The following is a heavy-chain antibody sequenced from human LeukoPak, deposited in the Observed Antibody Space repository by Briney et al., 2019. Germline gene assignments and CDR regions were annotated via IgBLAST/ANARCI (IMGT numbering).Heavy chain of an antibody. J-gene: IGHJ3*02. D-gene: IGHD3-9*01. V-gene: IGHV3-30*18. Sequence: PGGSLRLSRAASGFTFSSYGMHWVRQAPGKGLEWVAVISYDGSNKYYADSVKGRFTISRDNSKNTLYLQMNSLRAEDTAVYYCAKFCSALTGYPHDAFDIWGQGTMVTVSS. CDR2: ISYDGSNK. CDR1: GFTFSSYG. CDR3: AKFCSALTGYPHDAFDI.